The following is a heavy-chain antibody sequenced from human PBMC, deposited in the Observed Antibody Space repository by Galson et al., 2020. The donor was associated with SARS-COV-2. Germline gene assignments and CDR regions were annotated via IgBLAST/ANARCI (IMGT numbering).Heavy chain of an antibody. Sequence: TGGSLRLSCAASGFTFSSYAMHWVRQAPGKGLEWVAVISYDGSNKYYADSVKGRFTISRDNSKNTLYLQMNSLRAEDTAVYYCARAMGGGYYYGMDVWGQGTTVTVSS. CDR1: GFTFSSYA. CDR3: ARAMGGGYYYGMDV. J-gene: IGHJ6*02. CDR2: ISYDGSNK. D-gene: IGHD2-15*01. V-gene: IGHV3-30*04.